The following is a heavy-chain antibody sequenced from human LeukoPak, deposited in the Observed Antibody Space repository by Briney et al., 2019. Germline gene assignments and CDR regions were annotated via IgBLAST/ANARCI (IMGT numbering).Heavy chain of an antibody. J-gene: IGHJ6*02. CDR2: IYYSGST. D-gene: IGHD6-13*01. V-gene: IGHV4-59*01. CDR1: GGSISSYY. Sequence: PSETLSLTCTVSGGSISSYYWSWIRQPPGKGLQWIGYIYYSGSTNYNPSLKSRVTISVDTSENQFSLKLSSVTAADTAVYYCARGAVIAAADEYYYGMDVWGQGTTVTVSS. CDR3: ARGAVIAAADEYYYGMDV.